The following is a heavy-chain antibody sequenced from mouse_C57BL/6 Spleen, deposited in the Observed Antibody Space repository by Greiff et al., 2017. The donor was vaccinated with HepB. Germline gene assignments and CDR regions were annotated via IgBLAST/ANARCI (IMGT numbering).Heavy chain of an antibody. V-gene: IGHV3-6*01. D-gene: IGHD3-3*01. J-gene: IGHJ3*01. CDR2: ISYDGSN. CDR1: GYSITSGYY. CDR3: AREAGGFAY. Sequence: DVKLQESGPGLVKPSQSLSLTCSVTGYSITSGYYWNWIRQFPGNKLEWMGYISYDGSNNYNPSLKNRISITRDTSKNQFFLKLNSVTTEDTATYYCAREAGGFAYWGQGTLVTVSA.